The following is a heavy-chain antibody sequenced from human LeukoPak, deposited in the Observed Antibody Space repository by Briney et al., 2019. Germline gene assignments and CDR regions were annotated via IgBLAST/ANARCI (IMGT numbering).Heavy chain of an antibody. CDR2: ITRDTTSI. J-gene: IGHJ3*01. V-gene: IGHV3-48*02. Sequence: GGSLRPSCAASGFTFSSFSMNWVRQAPGKGLEWVSYITRDTTSISYAVSVKGRFTISRDNAKNSLYLQMNSLTDEDTAVYYCALGYCSGGRCYHDAFDLWGQGTAVAVSS. CDR1: GFTFSSFS. CDR3: ALGYCSGGRCYHDAFDL. D-gene: IGHD2-15*01.